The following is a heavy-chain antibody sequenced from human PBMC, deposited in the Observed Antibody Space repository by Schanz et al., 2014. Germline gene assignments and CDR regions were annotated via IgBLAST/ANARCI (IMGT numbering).Heavy chain of an antibody. V-gene: IGHV1-2*02. J-gene: IGHJ3*02. Sequence: QVQLVQSGAEVKEPGASVKVSCKASAYTFTGYYLHWVRQAPGQGLEWMGWISPNGATRYAQNFQDKVTMTRDTSSSPAYMAVTSLRLDDTAIYYCARDWSPGSKNALDIWGPGTMVTVSS. D-gene: IGHD3-10*01. CDR3: ARDWSPGSKNALDI. CDR1: AYTFTGYY. CDR2: ISPNGAT.